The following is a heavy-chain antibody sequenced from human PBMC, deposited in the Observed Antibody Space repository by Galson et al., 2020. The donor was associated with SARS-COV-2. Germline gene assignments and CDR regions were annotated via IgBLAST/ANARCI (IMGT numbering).Heavy chain of an antibody. CDR2: ISYSGST. CDR1: DVSMTSYY. D-gene: IGHD4-17*01. V-gene: IGHV4-59*01. J-gene: IGHJ6*02. Sequence: ETSETLSLTCSVSDVSMTSYYWSWIRQPPGKGLEWIGYISYSGSTNYNPSLRSRVTILADLSKNQFSLKLSSVTAADTAVYYCARDPAPLYGDNYYYGMDVWGRGTTVTVSS. CDR3: ARDPAPLYGDNYYYGMDV.